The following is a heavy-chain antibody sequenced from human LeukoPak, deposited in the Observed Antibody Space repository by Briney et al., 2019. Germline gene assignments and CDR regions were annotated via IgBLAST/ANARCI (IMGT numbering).Heavy chain of an antibody. Sequence: ASVKVSFKASGYTFTVYYMHWVRQAPGQGLEWMGWINPNSGGTNYAQKFQGWVTMTRDTSISTAYMELSRLRSDDTAVYYCARGGSSWQYNWFDPWGQGTLVTVSS. D-gene: IGHD6-13*01. J-gene: IGHJ5*02. CDR3: ARGGSSWQYNWFDP. V-gene: IGHV1-2*04. CDR1: GYTFTVYY. CDR2: INPNSGGT.